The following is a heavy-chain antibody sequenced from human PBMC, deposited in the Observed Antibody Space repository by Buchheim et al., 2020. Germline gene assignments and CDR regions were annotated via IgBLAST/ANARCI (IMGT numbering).Heavy chain of an antibody. D-gene: IGHD4-17*01. CDR1: GFTFSNAW. CDR2: IKSKTDGGTT. J-gene: IGHJ6*02. CDR3: AKFTSTMHGDYYYGMDV. Sequence: EVQLVESGGGLVKPGGSLRLSCAASGFTFSNAWMSWVRQAPGKGLEWVGRIKSKTDGGTTDYAAPVKGRFTISRDDSKNTLYLQMNSLKTEDTAVYYCAKFTSTMHGDYYYGMDVWGQGTT. V-gene: IGHV3-15*01.